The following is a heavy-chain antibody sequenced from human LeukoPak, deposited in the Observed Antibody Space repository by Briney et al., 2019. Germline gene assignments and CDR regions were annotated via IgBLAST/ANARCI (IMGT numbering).Heavy chain of an antibody. CDR1: GFTFRSYE. J-gene: IGHJ4*02. V-gene: IGHV3-48*03. Sequence: AGGSLRLSCATSGFTFRSYEANWVRQAPGKGLEWISYISSTSYSIYYADSVKGRFTISRDNAKSALYLQMDSLRVEDTGLYYCATSLGPRDYWRQGILVTVSS. CDR2: ISSTSYSI. CDR3: ATSLGPRDY. D-gene: IGHD7-27*01.